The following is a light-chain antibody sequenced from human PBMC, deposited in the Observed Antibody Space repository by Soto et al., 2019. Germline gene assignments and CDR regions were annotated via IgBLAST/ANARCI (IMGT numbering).Light chain of an antibody. Sequence: DVVMTQSPATLPVTLGQSASITCRSSQSLVSSDGRTSVNWFQQRACPCPRRLIDKVARRDSWVPDRFSGSGSGTDFTLKVSRVEAEDVAVYDWMQGKHSSPLSFWQATRLEIK. CDR1: QSLVSSDGRTS. CDR2: KVA. J-gene: IGKJ5*01. CDR3: MQGKHSSPLS. V-gene: IGKV2-30*01.